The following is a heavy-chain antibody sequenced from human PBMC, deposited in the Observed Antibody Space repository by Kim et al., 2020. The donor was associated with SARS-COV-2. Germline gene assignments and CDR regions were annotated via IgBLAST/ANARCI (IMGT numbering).Heavy chain of an antibody. Sequence: SETLSLTCGVSSGSISSNTWWNWLRQPPGRGLEWIGAIYHRGNTNFNPSLKSRVTMSIDTSKDEFSLKLTSSIVADTAVYFCARSYNIGDHLGHWGQGIQVTVSS. J-gene: IGHJ4*02. CDR1: SGSISSNTW. D-gene: IGHD3-10*01. CDR2: IYHRGNT. V-gene: IGHV4-4*02. CDR3: ARSYNIGDHLGH.